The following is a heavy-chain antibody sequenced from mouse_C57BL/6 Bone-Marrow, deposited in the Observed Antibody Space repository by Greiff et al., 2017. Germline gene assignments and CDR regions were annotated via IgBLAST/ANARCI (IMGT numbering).Heavy chain of an antibody. CDR1: GYAFSSYW. Sequence: VQLQQSGAELVKPGASVKISCKASGYAFSSYWMNWVKQRPGKGLAWIGQIYPGDGDTNYNGKFKGKATLTADKSSSTAYMQLSSLTSEDSAVYVCARRGLRRGYYAMDYWGQGTSVTVSS. CDR2: IYPGDGDT. V-gene: IGHV1-80*01. CDR3: ARRGLRRGYYAMDY. J-gene: IGHJ4*01. D-gene: IGHD2-4*01.